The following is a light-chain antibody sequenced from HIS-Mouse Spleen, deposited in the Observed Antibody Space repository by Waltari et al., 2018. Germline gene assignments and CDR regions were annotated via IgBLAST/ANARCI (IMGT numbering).Light chain of an antibody. J-gene: IGLJ2*01. CDR2: EVS. CDR3: CSYAGSYTFEVV. V-gene: IGLV2-11*01. Sequence: QSALTQPRSVSGSPGQSVTISCTGTSRDVGGFNYVSCYQQHPGKTPKLWIYEVSKRPSGVPDRFSGSKSGNTASLTISGLQAEDEADYYCCSYAGSYTFEVVFGGGTKLTVL. CDR1: SRDVGGFNY.